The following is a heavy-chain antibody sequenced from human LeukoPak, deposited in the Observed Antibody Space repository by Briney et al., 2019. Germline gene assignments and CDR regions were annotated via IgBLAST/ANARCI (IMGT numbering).Heavy chain of an antibody. V-gene: IGHV4-31*11. CDR3: ARGVVAADYYFDY. J-gene: IGHJ4*02. D-gene: IGHD2-15*01. CDR2: IYYSGST. Sequence: SETLSLTCAVYGGSFSGYYWSWIRQHPGKGLEWIGYIYYSGSTYYNPSLKSRVTISVDTSKNQFSLKLSSVTAADTAVYYCARGVVAADYYFDYWGQGTLVTVS. CDR1: GGSFSGYY.